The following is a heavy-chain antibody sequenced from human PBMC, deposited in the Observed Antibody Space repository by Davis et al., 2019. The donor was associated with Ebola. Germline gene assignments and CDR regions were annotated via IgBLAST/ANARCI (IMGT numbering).Heavy chain of an antibody. CDR2: ILSDGSNK. D-gene: IGHD6-13*01. V-gene: IGHV3-33*01. CDR3: ARDAGKY. J-gene: IGHJ4*02. Sequence: GESLKISCAASGFTFSSYGMHWVRQAPGKGLEWVAVILSDGSNKYYADSVKGRFTISRDNAKNSLYLQMNSLRAEDTAVYYCARDAGKYWGQGTLVTVSS. CDR1: GFTFSSYG.